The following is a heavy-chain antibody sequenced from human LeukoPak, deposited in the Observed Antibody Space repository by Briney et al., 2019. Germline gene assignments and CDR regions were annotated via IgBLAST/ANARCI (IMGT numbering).Heavy chain of an antibody. J-gene: IGHJ5*02. CDR2: IYYSGST. CDR3: ARHRDILTGHRWFDP. Sequence: PSETLSLTCTVSGGSISSYYWSWIRQPPGKGLEWIGYIYYSGSTNYNPSLKSRVTISVDTSKNQFSLKLSSVTAADTAVYYCARHRDILTGHRWFDPWGQGTLVTVSS. D-gene: IGHD3-9*01. V-gene: IGHV4-59*08. CDR1: GGSISSYY.